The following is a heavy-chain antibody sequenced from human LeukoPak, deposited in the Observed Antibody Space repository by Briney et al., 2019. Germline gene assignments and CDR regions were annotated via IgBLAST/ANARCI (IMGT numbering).Heavy chain of an antibody. CDR2: ITSTGGTT. Sequence: GGSLRLSCAASGFAFSNYAMSWVRQAPGKGLDWVSGITSTGGTTYYADSVQGRFTISRDNSRNMLYLQMNSLRAEDTAVYYCAKDGRNSPLMWGQGTVVSVSS. CDR3: AKDGRNSPLM. CDR1: GFAFSNYA. D-gene: IGHD2/OR15-2a*01. J-gene: IGHJ3*02. V-gene: IGHV3-23*01.